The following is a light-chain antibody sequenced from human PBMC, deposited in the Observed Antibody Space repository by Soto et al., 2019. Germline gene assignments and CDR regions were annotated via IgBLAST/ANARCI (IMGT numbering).Light chain of an antibody. CDR1: QTITNY. CDR2: AAS. Sequence: DIQMTQSPSSLSASVGDRVTITCRASQTITNYLNWYQQKPGKAPKLLIDAASTLLSGVPSRFTGGGSGTDFTLTIDSLQPEDFATYFCQQSYSSPWTFGQGTKVEI. CDR3: QQSYSSPWT. J-gene: IGKJ1*01. V-gene: IGKV1-39*01.